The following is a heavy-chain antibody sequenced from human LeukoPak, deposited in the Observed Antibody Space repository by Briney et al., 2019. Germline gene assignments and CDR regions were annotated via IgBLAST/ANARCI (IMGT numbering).Heavy chain of an antibody. CDR1: GYTFTGYY. CDR3: ARGITMIVVARPPEFDY. V-gene: IGHV1-2*02. D-gene: IGHD3-22*01. J-gene: IGHJ4*02. CDR2: INPNSGGT. Sequence: GASVKVSCKASGYTFTGYYMHWVRQAPGQGLEWMGWINPNSGGTNYAQEFQGRVTMTRDTSISTAYMELSRLRSDDTAVYYCARGITMIVVARPPEFDYWGQGTLVTVSS.